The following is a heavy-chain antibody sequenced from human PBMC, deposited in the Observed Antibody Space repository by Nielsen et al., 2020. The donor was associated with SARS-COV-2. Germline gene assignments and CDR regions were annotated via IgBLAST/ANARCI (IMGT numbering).Heavy chain of an antibody. V-gene: IGHV3-74*01. CDR2: INSDGSST. D-gene: IGHD3-3*01. Sequence: GGSLRLFCAASGFTFSSYWMHWVRQAPGKGLVWVSRINSDGSSTSYADSVKGRFTISRDNAKNTLYLQINSLRAEDTAVYYCARDSYYDFWSGYYSYYYYGMDVWGQGTTVTVSS. J-gene: IGHJ6*02. CDR3: ARDSYYDFWSGYYSYYYYGMDV. CDR1: GFTFSSYW.